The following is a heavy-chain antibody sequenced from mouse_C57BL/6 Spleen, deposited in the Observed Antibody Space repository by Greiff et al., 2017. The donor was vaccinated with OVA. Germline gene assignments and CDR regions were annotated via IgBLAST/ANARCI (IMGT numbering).Heavy chain of an antibody. CDR3: ARKDFTTVVAPYAMDY. CDR2: INPYNGGT. V-gene: IGHV1-19*01. Sequence: EVQVVESGPVLVKPGASVKMSCKASGYTFTDYYMNWVKQSHGKSLEWIGVINPYNGGTSYNQKFKGKATLTVDKSSSTAYMELNSLTSEDSAVYYCARKDFTTVVAPYAMDYWGQGTSVTVSS. J-gene: IGHJ4*01. D-gene: IGHD1-1*01. CDR1: GYTFTDYY.